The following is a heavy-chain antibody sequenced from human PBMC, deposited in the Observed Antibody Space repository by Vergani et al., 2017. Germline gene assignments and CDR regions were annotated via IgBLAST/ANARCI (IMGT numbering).Heavy chain of an antibody. CDR2: ISGSGGST. D-gene: IGHD6-13*01. J-gene: IGHJ4*02. Sequence: EVQLLESGGGLVQPGGSLRLSCAASGFTFSSYAMSWVRQAPGKGLEWVSAISGSGGSTYYADSVKGRFTISRDNSKTTLYLQMNSLRAEDTAVYYCAKDSSSWYWSDYWGQGTLVTVSS. CDR1: GFTFSSYA. CDR3: AKDSSSWYWSDY. V-gene: IGHV3-23*01.